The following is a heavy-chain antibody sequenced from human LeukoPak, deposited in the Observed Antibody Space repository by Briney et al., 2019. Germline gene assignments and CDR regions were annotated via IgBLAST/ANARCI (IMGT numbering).Heavy chain of an antibody. CDR2: IIPIFGTA. D-gene: IGHD2-2*02. Sequence: SEKVSCKASGGTFSSYAISWVRQAPGQGLEWMGGIIPIFGTANYAQKFQGRVTITTDESTSTAYMELSSLRSEDTAVYYCARDRTGYCSSTSCYTHFDYWGQGTLVTVSS. CDR3: ARDRTGYCSSTSCYTHFDY. V-gene: IGHV1-69*05. CDR1: GGTFSSYA. J-gene: IGHJ4*02.